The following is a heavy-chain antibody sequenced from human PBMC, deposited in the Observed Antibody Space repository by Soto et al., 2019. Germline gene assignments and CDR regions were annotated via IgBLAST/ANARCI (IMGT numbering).Heavy chain of an antibody. CDR1: GYSFTSYW. CDR3: ARLVMGIAAPADY. Sequence: PGESLKISCKGSGYSFTSYWISWVRQMPRKGLGWVGRIDPSDSYTNYSPSFQGHVTISADKSISTAYLQWSSLEASDTAMYYCARLVMGIAAPADYWGQGTLVTVSS. J-gene: IGHJ4*02. CDR2: IDPSDSYT. D-gene: IGHD6-13*01. V-gene: IGHV5-10-1*01.